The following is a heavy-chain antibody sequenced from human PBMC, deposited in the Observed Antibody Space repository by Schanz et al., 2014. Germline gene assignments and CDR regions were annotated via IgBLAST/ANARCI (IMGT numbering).Heavy chain of an antibody. D-gene: IGHD5-12*01. Sequence: QVQLVQSGSELKKPGASVTVSCKASGYTFTSHAMNWMRQAPGQGLEWMGWINTNTANPTYAQGFTGRFVYTLDASVTTAYLEISSLKAEDTAVYYCARGYSGYSHFDYWGQGALVTVSS. CDR3: ARGYSGYSHFDY. V-gene: IGHV7-4-1*02. CDR1: GYTFTSHA. J-gene: IGHJ4*02. CDR2: INTNTANP.